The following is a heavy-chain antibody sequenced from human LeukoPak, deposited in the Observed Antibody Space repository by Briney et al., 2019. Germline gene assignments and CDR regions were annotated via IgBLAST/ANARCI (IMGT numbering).Heavy chain of an antibody. D-gene: IGHD3-16*02. V-gene: IGHV5-51*01. CDR1: GYSFSTSW. J-gene: IGHJ4*02. CDR3: VLSGSYFDY. CDR2: IYPSDSDT. Sequence: GESLKISCQGSGYSFSTSWIGWVRQMPGKGLEWMGIIYPSDSDTRYSPSFQGQVTISADKSISTAYLQWSSLKAPDTAMYYCVLSGSYFDYWGQGTLVTVSS.